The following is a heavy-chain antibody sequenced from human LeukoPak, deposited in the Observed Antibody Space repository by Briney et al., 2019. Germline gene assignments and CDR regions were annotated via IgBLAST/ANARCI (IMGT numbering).Heavy chain of an antibody. J-gene: IGHJ5*02. D-gene: IGHD6-13*01. V-gene: IGHV3-21*01. CDR3: TRAFPPLRTAAAGDA. Sequence: GGSLTLACPGSGFIFRHCHMYWVRQAPGKGLEWISSISGRSSHIYYADAIKGRFTISRDNAKNSLYLQMNSLRDEDTAVYYWTRAFPPLRTAAAGDAWGQGTLVTVSS. CDR2: ISGRSSHI. CDR1: GFIFRHCH.